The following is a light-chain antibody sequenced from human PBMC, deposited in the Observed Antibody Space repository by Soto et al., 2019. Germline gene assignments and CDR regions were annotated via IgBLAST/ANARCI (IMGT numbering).Light chain of an antibody. J-gene: IGKJ1*01. CDR2: AAS. Sequence: ATQMTQSPSSLSASVGDTVTITCRASQGIRNELAWYQQAPGKAPKLLIYAASSVQSGVPSRFSGSGSDTDFTLTISSLQPEDFATYYCPQDFDYPRTFGQGTKVEI. V-gene: IGKV1-6*01. CDR3: PQDFDYPRT. CDR1: QGIRNE.